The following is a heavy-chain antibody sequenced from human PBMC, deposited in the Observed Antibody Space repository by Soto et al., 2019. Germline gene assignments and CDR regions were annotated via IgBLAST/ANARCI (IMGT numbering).Heavy chain of an antibody. CDR2: IYHTGST. J-gene: IGHJ6*02. CDR3: ARGFAYCSSTSCWNYYYYYGMDV. CDR1: GDSISRGFYY. V-gene: IGHV4-31*03. D-gene: IGHD2-2*01. Sequence: KPSETLSLTCTVSGDSISRGFYYWSWIRQHPGKGLEWIGNIYHTGSTDFNPSLKSRLTMSVDTSKNQFSLKLSSVTAADTAVYYCARGFAYCSSTSCWNYYYYYGMDVWGQGTTVTVSS.